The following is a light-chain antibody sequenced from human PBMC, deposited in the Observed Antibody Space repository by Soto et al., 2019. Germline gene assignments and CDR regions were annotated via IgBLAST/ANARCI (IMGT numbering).Light chain of an antibody. CDR3: QTWGSGIVV. V-gene: IGLV4-69*01. CDR1: SGHSNYA. Sequence: QPVLTQSPSASASLGASVKLTCTLSSGHSNYAIAWHQQQSEKGPRYLMKLNSDGSHSKGDGIPDRFSGSSSGAERYLTISSLQSGDEADYYCQTWGSGIVVFCGGTKLTV. CDR2: LNSDGSH. J-gene: IGLJ2*01.